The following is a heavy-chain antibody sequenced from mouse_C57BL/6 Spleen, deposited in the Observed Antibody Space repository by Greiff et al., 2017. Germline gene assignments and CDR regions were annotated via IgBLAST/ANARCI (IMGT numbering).Heavy chain of an antibody. CDR3: ARNYGSSGDY. CDR2: IDPSDSET. CDR1: GYTFTSYW. J-gene: IGHJ4*01. D-gene: IGHD1-1*01. V-gene: IGHV1-52*01. Sequence: QVQLQQPGAELVRPGSSVKLSCKASGYTFTSYWMHWVKQRPIQGLEWIGNIDPSDSETHYNQKFKDKATLTVDKSSSTAYMQRSSLTSEDSAVYYCARNYGSSGDYWGQGTSVTVSS.